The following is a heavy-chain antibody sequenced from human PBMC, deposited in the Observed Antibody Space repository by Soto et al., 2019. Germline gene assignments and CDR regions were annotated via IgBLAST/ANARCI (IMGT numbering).Heavy chain of an antibody. CDR2: INHSGST. D-gene: IGHD3-10*01. CDR1: GGSFSGYY. CDR3: ARTRYYGSGSYYRAENYFDY. Sequence: SETLSLTCAVYGGSFSGYYWSWIRQPPGKGLEWIGEINHSGSTNYNPSLKSRVTISVDTSKNQFSLKLSSVTAADTAVYYCARTRYYGSGSYYRAENYFDYWGQGTLVTVSS. J-gene: IGHJ4*02. V-gene: IGHV4-34*01.